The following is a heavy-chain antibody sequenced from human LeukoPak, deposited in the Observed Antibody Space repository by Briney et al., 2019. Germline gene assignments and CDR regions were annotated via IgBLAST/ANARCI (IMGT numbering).Heavy chain of an antibody. CDR1: GYTFTGYY. D-gene: IGHD3-22*01. V-gene: IGHV1-2*02. CDR3: ARDRYDSSGYPFRNRGPYFDY. Sequence: ASVTVSCKASGYTFTGYYMHWVRQAPGQGLEWMGWINPNSGGTNYAQTFQGRVTITRDPSISTAYMERSRLRSDDTTVYYCARDRYDSSGYPFRNRGPYFDYWGQGTLVTVSS. CDR2: INPNSGGT. J-gene: IGHJ4*02.